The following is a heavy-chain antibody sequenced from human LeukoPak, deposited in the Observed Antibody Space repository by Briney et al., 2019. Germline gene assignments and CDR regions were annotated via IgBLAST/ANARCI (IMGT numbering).Heavy chain of an antibody. D-gene: IGHD1-26*01. CDR3: ARHASGSYNNFQH. J-gene: IGHJ1*01. CDR1: GDPISSSSYY. CDR2: IYYSGHA. V-gene: IGHV4-39*01. Sequence: PSETLSLTCTVSGDPISSSSYYWGWIRQPPGKGLEWIGSIYYSGHAYYNPSLKSRVTISIDTSKTQFSLNLISVTAADTAVYYCARHASGSYNNFQHWGQGTLVTVSS.